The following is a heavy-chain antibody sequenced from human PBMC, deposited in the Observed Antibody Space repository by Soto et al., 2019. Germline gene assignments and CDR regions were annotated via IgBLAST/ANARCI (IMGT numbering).Heavy chain of an antibody. CDR1: GFSLSNAGLG. V-gene: IGHV2-26*01. D-gene: IGHD6-13*01. Sequence: QVTVKESGPVLVKPTETLTLTCTVSGFSLSNAGLGVSWIRQPPGKALEWLAHIFSIDEKSYSTSLKSRLTVSKNASNSHVVLTMTNCEPVYTAAYYCASTYSSSLYWFDPWGRGTLVTVSS. CDR2: IFSIDEK. CDR3: ASTYSSSLYWFDP. J-gene: IGHJ5*02.